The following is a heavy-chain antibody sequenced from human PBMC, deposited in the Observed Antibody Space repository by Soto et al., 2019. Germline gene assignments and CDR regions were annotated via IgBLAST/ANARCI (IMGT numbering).Heavy chain of an antibody. D-gene: IGHD3-10*01. V-gene: IGHV3-49*04. CDR2: IRSQAYRGTP. CDR3: TRSGAGRDYLDF. J-gene: IGHJ4*02. CDR1: GFTFGDYA. Sequence: EVQLVESGGVLVQPGRSLRLSCAGSGFTFGDYAINWVRLTPGKGLEWVGFIRSQAYRGTPEYAASVKGRFSISRDDSRTSAYLQMDSLKTEDTAMYYCTRSGAGRDYLDFWGLGTLVTVSS.